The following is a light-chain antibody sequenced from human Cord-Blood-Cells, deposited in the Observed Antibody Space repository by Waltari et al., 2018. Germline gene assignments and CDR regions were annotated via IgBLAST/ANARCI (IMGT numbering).Light chain of an antibody. CDR2: GAS. CDR3: QQYNNWPWT. J-gene: IGKJ1*01. Sequence: ELVMTQSPAPLSVSPGERATLSCRASQRVSSNLAWYQQKPGQAPRLLIYGASTRASGIPARFSGSGSGTEFTLTISSLQSEDFAVYYCQQYNNWPWTFGQGTKVEIK. CDR1: QRVSSN. V-gene: IGKV3-15*01.